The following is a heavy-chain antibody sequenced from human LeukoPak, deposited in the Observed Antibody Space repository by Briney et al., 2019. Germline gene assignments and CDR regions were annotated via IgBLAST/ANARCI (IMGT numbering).Heavy chain of an antibody. CDR2: IRYDGSNK. V-gene: IGHV3-30*02. CDR1: GFTFSSYG. D-gene: IGHD1-1*01. J-gene: IGHJ3*02. Sequence: GGSLRLSCAASGFTFSSYGMHWVRQAPGKGLEWVAFIRYDGSNKYYADSVKGRFTISRDNSKNALYLQMNSLRAEGTAVYYCAKGRVLERPSYAFDIWGQGTMVTVSS. CDR3: AKGRVLERPSYAFDI.